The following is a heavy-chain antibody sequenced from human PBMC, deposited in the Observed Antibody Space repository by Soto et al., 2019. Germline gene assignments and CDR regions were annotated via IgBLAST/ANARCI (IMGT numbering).Heavy chain of an antibody. CDR3: AMVDVYVTPSPQDV. CDR1: GYSFTRYG. CDR2: INTYNGNT. D-gene: IGHD3-16*01. J-gene: IGHJ6*02. Sequence: QVQLVQSRAEVKNPGASVKVSCKASGYSFTRYGIAWARQAPGQGLEWMGWINTYNGNTNYPQNLQGSVTLTTNTSTSTAYMGLTCLRSNDTAIYYCAMVDVYVTPSPQDVWGQGTTVIVSS. V-gene: IGHV1-18*01.